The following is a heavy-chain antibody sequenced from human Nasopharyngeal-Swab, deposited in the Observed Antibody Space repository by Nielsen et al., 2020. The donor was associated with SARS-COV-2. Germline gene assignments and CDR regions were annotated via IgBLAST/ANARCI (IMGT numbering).Heavy chain of an antibody. CDR1: GFTFSSYW. Sequence: GESLKISCAATGFTFSSYWMSWVRQAPGKGLEWVAVIWYDGSNKYYADSVKGRFTISRDNSKNTLYLQMNSLRAEDTAVYYCARQDLAVCFDYWGQGTLVTVSS. J-gene: IGHJ4*02. V-gene: IGHV3-33*08. CDR2: IWYDGSNK. D-gene: IGHD3-16*01. CDR3: ARQDLAVCFDY.